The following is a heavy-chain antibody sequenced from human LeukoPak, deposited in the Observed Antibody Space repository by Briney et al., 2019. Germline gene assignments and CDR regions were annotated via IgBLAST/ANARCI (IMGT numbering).Heavy chain of an antibody. J-gene: IGHJ6*02. V-gene: IGHV3-13*01. CDR1: GFTFSSYD. CDR2: IGTAGDT. Sequence: PRGSLRLSCAVSGFTFSSYDMHWVRQATGKGLEWVSAIGTAGDTYYPGSVKGRFTISRENAKNSLYLQMNSLRAGDTAVYYCARGGYDGSYYYGMDAWGQGTTVTVSS. CDR3: ARGGYDGSYYYGMDA. D-gene: IGHD2-15*01.